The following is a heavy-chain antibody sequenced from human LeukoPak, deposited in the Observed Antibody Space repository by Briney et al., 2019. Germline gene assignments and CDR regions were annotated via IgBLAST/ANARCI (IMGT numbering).Heavy chain of an antibody. Sequence: ASVKVSCTASGYTFAGYYMHWVRQAPGQGLEWMGWINPNSGGTNYAQKFQGRVTMTRDTSISTAYMELSRLRSDDTAVYYCARDPSDYYYYMDVWGKGTTVTVSS. CDR3: ARDPSDYYYYMDV. J-gene: IGHJ6*03. CDR1: GYTFAGYY. V-gene: IGHV1-2*02. CDR2: INPNSGGT.